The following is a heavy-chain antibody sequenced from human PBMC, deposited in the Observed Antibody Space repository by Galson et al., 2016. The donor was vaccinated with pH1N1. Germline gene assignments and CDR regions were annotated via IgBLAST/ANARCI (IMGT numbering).Heavy chain of an antibody. V-gene: IGHV1-46*03. J-gene: IGHJ4*02. CDR3: TRDLGRLRDY. D-gene: IGHD1-26*01. CDR2: IDPSGGGV. CDR1: GYTFINYY. Sequence: SVKVSCKASGYTFINYYFHWVRQAPGRGLEWMGVIDPSGGGVTYSQKFQGRGTMTRDTSTSTVYMELSSLKSDDTAVYYCTRDLGRLRDYWGQGTLVTVSS.